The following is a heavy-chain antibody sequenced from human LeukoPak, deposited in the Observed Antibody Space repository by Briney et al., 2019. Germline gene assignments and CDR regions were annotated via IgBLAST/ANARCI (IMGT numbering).Heavy chain of an antibody. CDR3: ARAQGYYDSSGYYPY. D-gene: IGHD3-22*01. CDR1: GFTFSSYA. J-gene: IGHJ4*02. CDR2: ISYDGSNK. Sequence: GRSLRLSCAASGFTFSSYAMHWVRQAPGKGLEWVAVISYDGSNKYYADSVKGRFTISRDNSKNTLYLQMNSLRAEDMAVYYCARAQGYYDSSGYYPYWGQGTLVTVSS. V-gene: IGHV3-30*04.